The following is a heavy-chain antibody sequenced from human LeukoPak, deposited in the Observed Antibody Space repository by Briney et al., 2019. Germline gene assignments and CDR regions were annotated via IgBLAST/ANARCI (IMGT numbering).Heavy chain of an antibody. CDR3: ARDGGSAWFLDY. J-gene: IGHJ4*02. Sequence: GGSLRLSCAASGFTFSSYEMNWVRQAPGKGLEWVSYISSSGNTTYNADSVKGRFSITRDNAKNSLYLQMNSLRAEDTAVYYCARDGGSAWFLDYWGQGTLVTVSS. CDR1: GFTFSSYE. D-gene: IGHD6-19*01. CDR2: ISSSGNTT. V-gene: IGHV3-48*03.